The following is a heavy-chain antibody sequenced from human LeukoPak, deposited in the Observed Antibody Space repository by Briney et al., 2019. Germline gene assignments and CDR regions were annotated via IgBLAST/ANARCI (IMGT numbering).Heavy chain of an antibody. CDR1: GFTVSSNY. D-gene: IGHD3-10*01. V-gene: IGHV3-66*01. J-gene: IGHJ4*02. CDR3: ASPYYYGSGSYFDY. Sequence: GGSLRLSCAASGFTVSSNYMSWVRQAPGKGLEWVSVIYSGGSTYSADSVKGRFTISRDNSKNTLYLQMNSLRAEDTAVYYCASPYYYGSGSYFDYWGQGTLVTVSS. CDR2: IYSGGST.